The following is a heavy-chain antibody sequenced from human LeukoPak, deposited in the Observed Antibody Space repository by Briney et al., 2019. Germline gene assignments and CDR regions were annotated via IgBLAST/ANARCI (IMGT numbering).Heavy chain of an antibody. CDR1: GFTFRNYG. CDR2: IYYDGSNQ. J-gene: IGHJ6*02. V-gene: IGHV3-30*02. CDR3: AKDANPYYYYGMDV. D-gene: IGHD4/OR15-4a*01. Sequence: GGSLRLSCAASGFTFRNYGMHWARQAPGKGLEWVAVIYYDGSNQFCADSVKGRFTVSRDNSKNTLYLQMNSLRAEDTAVYYCAKDANPYYYYGMDVWDQGTTVTVSS.